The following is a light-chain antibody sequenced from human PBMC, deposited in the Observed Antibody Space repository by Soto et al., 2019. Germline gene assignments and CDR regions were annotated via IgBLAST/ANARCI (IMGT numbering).Light chain of an antibody. V-gene: IGKV3-20*01. CDR3: QQYGTLPTT. CDR2: GAS. J-gene: IGKJ3*01. Sequence: EIVLTQSPVTLSLSPGDRATLSCRASRSFASSYLGWYQQKPGQAPMLLISGASSSATGIPDRFSGSGAGTDFTLTISRLEPEDVTVYYCQQYGTLPTTFGPGTKVDVK. CDR1: RSFASSY.